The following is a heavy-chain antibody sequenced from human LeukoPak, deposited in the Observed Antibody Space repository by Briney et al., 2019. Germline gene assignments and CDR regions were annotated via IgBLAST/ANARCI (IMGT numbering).Heavy chain of an antibody. J-gene: IGHJ5*02. D-gene: IGHD2-15*01. Sequence: GGSLRLSCAASGFTFSSYAMRWVRHARGKGMEWVSAISGSGGSTYYADSVKGRFPISRGNSKNTLYLQMNSLRAEDTAVYYCAKASVPDILNWFDPCGQGTLVTVSS. V-gene: IGHV3-23*01. CDR2: ISGSGGST. CDR1: GFTFSSYA. CDR3: AKASVPDILNWFDP.